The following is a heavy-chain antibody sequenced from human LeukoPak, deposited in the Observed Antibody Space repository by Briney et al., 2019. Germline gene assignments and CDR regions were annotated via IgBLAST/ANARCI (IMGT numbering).Heavy chain of an antibody. J-gene: IGHJ4*02. Sequence: GGSLRLSCAASGFTFSSYWMSWVRQAPGKGLEWVADIKQDGSEKYYVDSVKGRFTISGDNAKNSLYLQMNSLRAEDTAVYYCAREPLTATMFDYWGRGTLVTVSS. V-gene: IGHV3-7*01. CDR1: GFTFSSYW. D-gene: IGHD1-7*01. CDR2: IKQDGSEK. CDR3: AREPLTATMFDY.